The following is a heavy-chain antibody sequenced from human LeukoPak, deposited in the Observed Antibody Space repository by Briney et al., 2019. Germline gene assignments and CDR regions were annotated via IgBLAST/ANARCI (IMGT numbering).Heavy chain of an antibody. D-gene: IGHD3-16*02. CDR2: IWYDGSNK. Sequence: PGRSLRLSCAASGFTFSSYGMHWVRQAPGKGLEWVAVIWYDGSNKYYADSVKGRFTVSRDNSKNTLYLQMNSLRAEDTAVYYCAKTPIRLGELSHDYWGQGTLVTVSS. CDR1: GFTFSSYG. CDR3: AKTPIRLGELSHDY. V-gene: IGHV3-33*06. J-gene: IGHJ4*02.